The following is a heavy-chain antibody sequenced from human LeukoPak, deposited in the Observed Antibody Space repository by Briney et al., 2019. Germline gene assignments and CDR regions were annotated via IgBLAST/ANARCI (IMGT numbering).Heavy chain of an antibody. J-gene: IGHJ4*02. Sequence: LSGGSLRLSCAASGFTFSSYAMSWVRQAPGKGLEWVSAISGSGGSTYYADSVKGRFTISRDNSKNTLYLQMNGLRAEDTAVYYCAKGSSTSSTTFDYWGQGTLVTVSS. CDR1: GFTFSSYA. D-gene: IGHD2-2*01. V-gene: IGHV3-23*01. CDR3: AKGSSTSSTTFDY. CDR2: ISGSGGST.